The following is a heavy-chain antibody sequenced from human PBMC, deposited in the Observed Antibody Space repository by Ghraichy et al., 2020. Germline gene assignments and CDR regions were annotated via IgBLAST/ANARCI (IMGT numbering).Heavy chain of an antibody. CDR2: INPSGGST. CDR1: GYTFTSSY. J-gene: IGHJ4*02. CDR3: AREGGFHGTFDY. D-gene: IGHD1-14*01. V-gene: IGHV1-46*01. Sequence: ASVKVSCKASGYTFTSSYMHWVRQAPGQGLEWMGIINPSGGSTSYAQKFQGRVTMTRDTSTSTVYMELSSLRSEDTAVYYCAREGGFHGTFDYWGQGTLVTVTS.